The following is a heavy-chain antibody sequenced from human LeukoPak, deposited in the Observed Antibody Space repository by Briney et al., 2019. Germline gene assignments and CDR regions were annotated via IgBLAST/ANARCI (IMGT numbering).Heavy chain of an antibody. CDR3: ARSSHSGTYPGGY. V-gene: IGHV4-34*01. D-gene: IGHD1-26*01. J-gene: IGHJ4*01. Sequence: SETLSLTCAVFGGSFSGYYWSWIRQPPGKGREWIGEINHSGSTNYSPSLKSRVTMPVDTSKNQFSLKLTSVTAADTAVYYCARSSHSGTYPGGYWGHGTLVTVSS. CDR2: INHSGST. CDR1: GGSFSGYY.